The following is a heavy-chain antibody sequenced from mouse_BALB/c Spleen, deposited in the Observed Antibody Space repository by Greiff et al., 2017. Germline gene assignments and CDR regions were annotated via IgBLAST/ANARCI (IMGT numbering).Heavy chain of an antibody. CDR1: GYSITSDYA. V-gene: IGHV3-2*02. J-gene: IGHJ4*01. D-gene: IGHD2-4*01. Sequence: VQLQESGPGLVKPSQSLSLTCTVTGYSITSDYAWNWLRQFPGYKLEWMGYISYSGSTSYNPSLKRRIPITRDTTKNQFFLRLNSVTTEDTATYYCAREGLRGAMDYWGQGTSVNVSS. CDR2: ISYSGST. CDR3: AREGLRGAMDY.